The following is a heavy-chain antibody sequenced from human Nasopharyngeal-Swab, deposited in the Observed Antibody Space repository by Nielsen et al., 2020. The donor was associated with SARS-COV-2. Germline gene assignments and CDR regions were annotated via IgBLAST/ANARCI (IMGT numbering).Heavy chain of an antibody. CDR3: ASYTVTTYHAFDI. J-gene: IGHJ3*02. Sequence: GSLRLSCTVSGGSISSYYWSWIRQPPGKGLEWIGYIYYSGSTNYNPSLKSRVTISVDTSKNQFSLKLSSVTAADTAVYYCASYTVTTYHAFDIWGQGTMVTVSS. CDR1: GGSISSYY. CDR2: IYYSGST. V-gene: IGHV4-59*08. D-gene: IGHD4-17*01.